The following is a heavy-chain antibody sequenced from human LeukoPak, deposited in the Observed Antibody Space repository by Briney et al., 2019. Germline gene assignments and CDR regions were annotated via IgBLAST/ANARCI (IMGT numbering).Heavy chain of an antibody. Sequence: SETLSLTCTVSGGSISSSSYYWGWIRQPPGKGLEWIGSIYYSGSTYYNPSLKSRVTISVDTSKNQFSLKLSSVTAADTAVYYCAREINDYDSSGYSGGIDYWGQGTLVTVSS. CDR3: AREINDYDSSGYSGGIDY. J-gene: IGHJ4*02. CDR2: IYYSGST. D-gene: IGHD3-22*01. CDR1: GGSISSSSYY. V-gene: IGHV4-39*07.